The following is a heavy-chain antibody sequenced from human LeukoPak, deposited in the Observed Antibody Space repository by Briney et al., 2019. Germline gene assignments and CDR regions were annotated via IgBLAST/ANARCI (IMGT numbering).Heavy chain of an antibody. D-gene: IGHD4-17*01. J-gene: IGHJ5*02. CDR2: IYYSGST. V-gene: IGHV4-39*01. Sequence: SETLSLICTVSGGSISSSSYYWGWIRQPPGKGLEWIGSIYYSGSTYYSPSLKSRVTLSVDTSKNQFSLKVSSVTAADTAVYYCARCYGDYATWFDPWGQGTQVTVSS. CDR1: GGSISSSSYY. CDR3: ARCYGDYATWFDP.